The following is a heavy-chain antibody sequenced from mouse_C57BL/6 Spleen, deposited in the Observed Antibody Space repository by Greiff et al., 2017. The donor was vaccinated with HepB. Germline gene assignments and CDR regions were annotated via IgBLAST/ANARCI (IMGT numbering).Heavy chain of an antibody. CDR2: ISSGGSYT. V-gene: IGHV5-6*02. CDR3: ARQGGTAWFAY. CDR1: GFTFSSYG. Sequence: EVMLVESGGDLVKPGGSLKLSCAASGFTFSSYGMSWVRQTPDKRLEWVATISSGGSYTYYPDSVKGRFTISRDNAKNTLYLQMSSLKSEDTAMYYCARQGGTAWFAYWGQGTLVTVSA. D-gene: IGHD4-1*01. J-gene: IGHJ3*01.